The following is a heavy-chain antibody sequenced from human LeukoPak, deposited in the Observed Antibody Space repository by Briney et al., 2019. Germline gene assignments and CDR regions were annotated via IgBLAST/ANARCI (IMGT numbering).Heavy chain of an antibody. CDR1: GFTLSSYW. D-gene: IGHD3-22*01. CDR2: IKQDGSEK. Sequence: GGSLRLSCAASGFTLSSYWMSWVRQAPGKGLEWVANIKQDGSEKYYVGSVKGRFTISRDNAKNSLYLQMNSLRAEDTAVYYCARVGYYYDSSGYYLPRLDAFDIWGQGTMVTVSS. V-gene: IGHV3-7*01. J-gene: IGHJ3*02. CDR3: ARVGYYYDSSGYYLPRLDAFDI.